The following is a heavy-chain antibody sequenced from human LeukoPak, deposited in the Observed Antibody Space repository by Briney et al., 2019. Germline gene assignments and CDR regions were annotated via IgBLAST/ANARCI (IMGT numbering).Heavy chain of an antibody. V-gene: IGHV4-34*01. D-gene: IGHD2-15*01. CDR3: VTEPGYCTGGRCYGGWFDR. CDR1: GGSFSGYY. J-gene: IGHJ5*02. CDR2: INHSGNT. Sequence: SETLSLTCAVYGGSFSGYYWSWIRQAPGKGLEWIGEINHSGNTNYNPSLKSRVTISVDTSKNQFSLKLSSVTAADTAVYYCVTEPGYCTGGRCYGGWFDRWGQGTLVTVSS.